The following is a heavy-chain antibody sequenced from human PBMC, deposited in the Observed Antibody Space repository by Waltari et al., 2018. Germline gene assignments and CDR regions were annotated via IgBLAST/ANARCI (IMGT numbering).Heavy chain of an antibody. J-gene: IGHJ3*01. CDR1: GFTFGAHY. D-gene: IGHD1-26*01. CDR3: ARAYTGSPISRVFALDV. V-gene: IGHV3-72*01. Sequence: QLVESEGGLVQPGGSLSLSCVGSGFTFGAHYFASLHQAPGKGLEWVGRARDRPNSYTTEYAASVKNRFTISRDDSKNSLFLQMNNLKSEDTAMYYCARAYTGSPISRVFALDVWGQGTMVTVSS. CDR2: ARDRPNSYTT.